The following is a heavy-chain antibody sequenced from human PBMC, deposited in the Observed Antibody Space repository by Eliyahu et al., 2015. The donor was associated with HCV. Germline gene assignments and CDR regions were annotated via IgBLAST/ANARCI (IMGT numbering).Heavy chain of an antibody. V-gene: IGHV3-30*04. CDR3: ARGYTGSCIDK. CDR2: ISYDENNE. CDR1: XFTFSNHP. J-gene: IGHJ4*02. D-gene: IGHD1-26*01. Sequence: QVQLVESGGGVVQPGGSLXXSCXAXXFTFSNHPMHWLRQAPDEGLEWVELISYDENNEYYLDSVKGRFTISRDNLKNMVYLQMNSLRAEDTAIYYCARGYTGSCIDKWGQGTLVTVSS.